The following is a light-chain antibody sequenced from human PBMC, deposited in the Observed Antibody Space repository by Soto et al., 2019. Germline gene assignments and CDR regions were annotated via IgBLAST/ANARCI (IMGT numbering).Light chain of an antibody. Sequence: QSVLTQPASVSGSPGQSITISCTGTSGVVGAYNFVSWYQQHPGKAPKLIIYHVSDRPSGFSSRFSGSKSGNSASLTISGLHAEDEADYYCSSYASSDTFVFGTGTKVPVL. V-gene: IGLV2-14*03. CDR1: SGVVGAYNF. CDR2: HVS. CDR3: SSYASSDTFV. J-gene: IGLJ1*01.